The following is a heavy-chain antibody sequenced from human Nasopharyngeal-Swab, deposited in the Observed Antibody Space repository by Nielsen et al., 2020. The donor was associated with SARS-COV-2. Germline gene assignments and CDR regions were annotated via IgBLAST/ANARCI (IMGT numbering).Heavy chain of an antibody. CDR2: IDDRGTT. J-gene: IGHJ4*02. V-gene: IGHV4-39*01. CDR3: ARRVVSPEFYFDY. D-gene: IGHD2-2*01. Sequence: PGKGLEWIGNIDDRGTTFYSPSLKTRVPLSVDTSQNQFSLNLISVTAADTAVYYCARRVVSPEFYFDYWGQGALVTVSS.